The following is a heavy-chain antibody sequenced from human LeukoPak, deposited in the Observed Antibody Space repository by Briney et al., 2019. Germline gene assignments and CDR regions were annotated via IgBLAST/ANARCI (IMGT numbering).Heavy chain of an antibody. CDR1: GFTFSRYA. CDR2: ISGSGGST. CDR3: AKAPGPSVAGSPWFDP. D-gene: IGHD6-19*01. V-gene: IGHV3-23*01. J-gene: IGHJ5*02. Sequence: PGGSLRLSCAASGFTFSRYAMSWVRQAPGKGLEWVSAISGSGGSTYYADSVKGRFTISRDNSKNTLYLQMNSLRAEDTAVYYCAKAPGPSVAGSPWFDPWGQGTLVTVSS.